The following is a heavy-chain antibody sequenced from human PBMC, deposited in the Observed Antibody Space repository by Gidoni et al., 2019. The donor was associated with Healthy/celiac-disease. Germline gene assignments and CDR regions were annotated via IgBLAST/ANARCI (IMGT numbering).Heavy chain of an antibody. CDR2: ISSSGSTI. CDR3: ARATWELKIEYYFDY. V-gene: IGHV3-48*03. Sequence: EVQLVESGGGLVQPGGSLRLSCAASGFTFSSYEMNWVIQAPGKGLEWVSYISSSGSTIYYADSVKGRFTISRDNAKNSLYLQMNSLRAEDTAVYYCARATWELKIEYYFDYWGQGTLVTVSS. D-gene: IGHD1-26*01. CDR1: GFTFSSYE. J-gene: IGHJ4*02.